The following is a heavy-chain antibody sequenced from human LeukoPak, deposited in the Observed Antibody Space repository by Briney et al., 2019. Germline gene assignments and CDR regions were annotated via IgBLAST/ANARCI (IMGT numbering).Heavy chain of an antibody. Sequence: SETLSLTCTVSGGSISSSSYYWSWIRQPPGKELEWIGEINHSGSTNYNPSLKSRVTISVDTSKNQFSLKLSSVTAADTAVYYCARGTLYSGWSYYPDYWGQGTLVTVSS. J-gene: IGHJ4*02. CDR3: ARGTLYSGWSYYPDY. V-gene: IGHV4-39*07. CDR1: GGSISSSSYY. CDR2: INHSGST. D-gene: IGHD6-19*01.